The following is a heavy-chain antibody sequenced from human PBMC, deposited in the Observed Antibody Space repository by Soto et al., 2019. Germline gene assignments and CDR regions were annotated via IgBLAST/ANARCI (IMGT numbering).Heavy chain of an antibody. D-gene: IGHD5-12*01. V-gene: IGHV4-31*03. J-gene: IGHJ5*02. CDR3: ARDEPSGGYEP. CDR1: GGSISSGGYY. CDR2: IYYSGST. Sequence: SETLSLTCTVSGGSISSGGYYWSWIRQHPGKGLEWIGYIYYSGSTYYNPSLKSRVTISVDTSKNQFSLKLSSVTAADTAVYYCARDEPSGGYEPWGQGTLVTVSS.